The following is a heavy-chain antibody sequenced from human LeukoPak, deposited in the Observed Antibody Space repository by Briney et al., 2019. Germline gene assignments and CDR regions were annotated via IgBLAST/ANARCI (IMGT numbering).Heavy chain of an antibody. Sequence: GGSLRLSCAASGFTFSSYSMNWVRQAPGKGLEWVSSISSSSSYIYYADSVKGRFTISRDNAKNSLYLQMNSLRAEDTAVYYCARSESYQPSLSYYYGMDVWGQGTTVTVSS. D-gene: IGHD2-2*01. CDR2: ISSSSSYI. CDR1: GFTFSSYS. V-gene: IGHV3-21*01. J-gene: IGHJ6*02. CDR3: ARSESYQPSLSYYYGMDV.